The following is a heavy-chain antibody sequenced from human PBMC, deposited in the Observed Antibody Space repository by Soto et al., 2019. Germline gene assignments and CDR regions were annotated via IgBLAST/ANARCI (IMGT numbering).Heavy chain of an antibody. CDR1: GGTFSSYA. D-gene: IGHD3-3*01. V-gene: IGHV1-69*12. J-gene: IGHJ6*02. CDR2: IIPIFGTA. CDR3: AREAGHRLIFGVVIIPEGDYYYGMDV. Sequence: QVQLVQSGAEVKKPGSSVKVSCKASGGTFSSYAISWVRQAPGQGLEWMGGIIPIFGTANYAQKLQGRVTLTEDESTSTAYMELSSLRSEDTGVYYCAREAGHRLIFGVVIIPEGDYYYGMDVWGQGTTVTVSS.